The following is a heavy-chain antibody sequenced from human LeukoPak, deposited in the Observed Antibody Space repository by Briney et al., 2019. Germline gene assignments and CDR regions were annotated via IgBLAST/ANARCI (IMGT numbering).Heavy chain of an antibody. J-gene: IGHJ4*02. CDR3: ATYYDILTGYSPLDY. V-gene: IGHV1-46*01. CDR2: INPSGGST. CDR1: GYTFTSYY. Sequence: ASVKVSCKASGYTFTSYYMHWVRQAPGQGLEWMGIINPSGGSTSYAQKFQGRVTMTRDTSTSTVYMELSRLRSDDTAVYYCATYYDILTGYSPLDYWGQGTLVTVSS. D-gene: IGHD3-9*01.